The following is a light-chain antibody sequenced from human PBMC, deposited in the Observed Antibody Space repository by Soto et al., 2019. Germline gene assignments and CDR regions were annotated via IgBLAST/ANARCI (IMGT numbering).Light chain of an antibody. V-gene: IGLV4-69*01. CDR3: QTWGTGIRV. CDR1: SGHSSYA. Sequence: QPVLTQPPSASASLGASVKLTCTLSSGHSSYAIAWHQQQPEKGPRYLMKLNSDGSHSKGDGIPDRFAGSSSGAERYRTISSLQSEDEADYYCQTWGTGIRVFGGGTKLTVL. CDR2: LNSDGSH. J-gene: IGLJ3*02.